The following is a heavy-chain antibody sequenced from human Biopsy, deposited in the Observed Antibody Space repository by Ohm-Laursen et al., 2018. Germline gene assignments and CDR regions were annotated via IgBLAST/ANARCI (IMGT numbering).Heavy chain of an antibody. CDR2: IVVGGGNT. J-gene: IGHJ4*02. Sequence: SSVKVSCKASGFTFTRSAMQWVRQARGQRLEWIGWIVVGGGNTNYAQKLQERVTITRDMSTSTAYMELSSLRSEDTAVYYCASRPNCGGDCSSGFDYWGQGTLVTVSS. CDR1: GFTFTRSA. D-gene: IGHD2-21*02. V-gene: IGHV1-58*02. CDR3: ASRPNCGGDCSSGFDY.